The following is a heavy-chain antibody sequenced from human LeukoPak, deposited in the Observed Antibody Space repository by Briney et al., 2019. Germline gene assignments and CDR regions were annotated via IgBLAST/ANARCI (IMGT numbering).Heavy chain of an antibody. V-gene: IGHV7-4-1*02. Sequence: GASVKVSCKASGYTFTSYAMNWVRQAPGQGLEWMGWINTNTGNPTYAQGFTGRFVFSLDTSVSTAYLQISSLKAEDTAVYYCATGRDSSGYVPYYYYMDVWGKGTTVTVSS. J-gene: IGHJ6*03. CDR1: GYTFTSYA. D-gene: IGHD3-22*01. CDR2: INTNTGNP. CDR3: ATGRDSSGYVPYYYYMDV.